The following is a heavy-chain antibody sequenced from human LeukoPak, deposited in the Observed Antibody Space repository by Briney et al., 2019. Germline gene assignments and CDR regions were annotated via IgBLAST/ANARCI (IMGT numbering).Heavy chain of an antibody. Sequence: PGGSLRLSCAASGFTFRSYWMSWVRQAPGKGLEWVANIKQDGSEKYHVDSVKGRFTISRDNAKNSLYLQMNSLRAEDTAVYYCARNVRYNWNDVFNWFDPWGQGTLVTVSS. V-gene: IGHV3-7*01. J-gene: IGHJ5*02. CDR1: GFTFRSYW. CDR2: IKQDGSEK. D-gene: IGHD1-1*01. CDR3: ARNVRYNWNDVFNWFDP.